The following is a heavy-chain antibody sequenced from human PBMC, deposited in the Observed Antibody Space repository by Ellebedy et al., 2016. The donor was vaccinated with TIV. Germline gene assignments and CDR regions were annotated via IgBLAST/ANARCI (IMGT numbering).Heavy chain of an antibody. CDR1: GFTFSKYA. J-gene: IGHJ4*02. CDR2: LSGTGNNI. V-gene: IGHV3-23*01. CDR3: ARGKVLFDY. Sequence: GGSLRLSXAASGFTFSKYAMSWVRQAPGKGLEWVSSLSGTGNNIYYRDSVKGRVTISRDYSNNTLYLQMNNLGADDTAIYYCARGKVLFDYWGQGTVVTVSS.